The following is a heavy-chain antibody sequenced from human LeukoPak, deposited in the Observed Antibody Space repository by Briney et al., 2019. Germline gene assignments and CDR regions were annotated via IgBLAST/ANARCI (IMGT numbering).Heavy chain of an antibody. CDR3: ARRVSTYYDFWSGYPYDY. D-gene: IGHD3-3*01. Sequence: PSETLSLTCTVSGGSISSSSYYWGWIRQPPGKGLEWMGSIYYSGSTYYNPSLKSRVTISVDTSKNQFSLKLSSVTAADTAVYYCARRVSTYYDFWSGYPYDYWGQGTLVTVSS. CDR1: GGSISSSSYY. J-gene: IGHJ4*02. V-gene: IGHV4-39*01. CDR2: IYYSGST.